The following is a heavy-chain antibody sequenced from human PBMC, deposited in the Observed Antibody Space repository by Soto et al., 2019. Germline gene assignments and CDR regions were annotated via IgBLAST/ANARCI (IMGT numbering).Heavy chain of an antibody. CDR3: ARSSITPRLFMYPFDY. CDR1: GGSISSGVDY. CDR2: IFYSGNT. Sequence: PSETLSLTCTVSGGSISSGVDYWSWIRQHPGKGLEWIGSIFYSGNTYYNPSLESRVTISLDTSKNQFSLRLDSVTAADTAVYYCARSSITPRLFMYPFDYWGQGILVTVSS. V-gene: IGHV4-30-4*08. D-gene: IGHD6-6*01. J-gene: IGHJ4*02.